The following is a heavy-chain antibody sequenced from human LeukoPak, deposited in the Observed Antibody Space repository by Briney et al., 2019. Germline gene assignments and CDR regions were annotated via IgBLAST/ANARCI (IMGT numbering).Heavy chain of an antibody. CDR3: ATATMVRDVHFDY. CDR1: GGTFSSYA. D-gene: IGHD3-10*01. V-gene: IGHV1-69*01. CDR2: IIPIFGPA. J-gene: IGHJ4*02. Sequence: SVKVSCKASGGTFSSYAISWVRQAPGQGLEWMGGIIPIFGPANYAQKFQGRVTITADESTSTAYMELSSLRSEDTAVYYCATATMVRDVHFDYWGQGTLVTVSS.